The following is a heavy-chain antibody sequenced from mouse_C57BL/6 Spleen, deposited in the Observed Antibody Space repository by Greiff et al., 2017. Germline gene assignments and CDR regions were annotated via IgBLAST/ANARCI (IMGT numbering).Heavy chain of an antibody. CDR1: GYTFTSYW. V-gene: IGHV1-52*01. CDR3: ARGYYGNYEGFAY. Sequence: QVQLQQPGAELVRPGSSVKLSCKASGYTFTSYWMHWVKQRPIQGLEWIGNIDPSDSETHYNQKFKDKATLTVDKSSSPAYMQLSSLTSEDSAVYYCARGYYGNYEGFAYWGQGTLVTVSA. D-gene: IGHD2-1*01. CDR2: IDPSDSET. J-gene: IGHJ3*01.